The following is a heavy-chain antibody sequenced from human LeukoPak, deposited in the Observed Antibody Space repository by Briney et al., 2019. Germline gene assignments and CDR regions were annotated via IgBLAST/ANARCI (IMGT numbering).Heavy chain of an antibody. J-gene: IGHJ4*02. CDR2: IQPDGSEQ. CDR3: ARRAPSHDFDD. Sequence: GGSLRLSCVASGFTFSSNWMSWVRQAPGKGLEWVGNIQPDGSEQYPVDSVRGRFTISRDNAKNSLYLQMNSLRVEDTALYYCARRAPSHDFDDWGQGTLVTVSS. V-gene: IGHV3-7*01. CDR1: GFTFSSNW.